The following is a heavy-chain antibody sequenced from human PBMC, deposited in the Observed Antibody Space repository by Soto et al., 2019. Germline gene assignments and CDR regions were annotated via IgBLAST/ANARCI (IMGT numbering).Heavy chain of an antibody. CDR3: ARGRTADGVGIAARRADY. Sequence: GASVKVSCKASGYTFTSYDINWVRQATGQGLEWMGWMNPNSGNTGYAQKFQGRVTMTRNTSISTAYMELGSLRSEDTAVYYCARGRTADGVGIAARRADYWGQGTLVTVSS. CDR1: GYTFTSYD. CDR2: MNPNSGNT. V-gene: IGHV1-8*01. D-gene: IGHD6-6*01. J-gene: IGHJ4*02.